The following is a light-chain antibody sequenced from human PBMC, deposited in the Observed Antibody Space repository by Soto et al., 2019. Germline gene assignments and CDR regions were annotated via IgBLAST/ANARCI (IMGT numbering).Light chain of an antibody. CDR1: QDIRSS. Sequence: EIVMTQSPATLSVSPGERVTLSCRASQDIRSSLAWYQQKPGQAPRLLIYGASIRATGVPATFSGSESGTELTLSISSLQSEHLGVYYCQQDSSWPLTFGGGTKVEIK. CDR3: QQDSSWPLT. V-gene: IGKV3-15*01. CDR2: GAS. J-gene: IGKJ4*01.